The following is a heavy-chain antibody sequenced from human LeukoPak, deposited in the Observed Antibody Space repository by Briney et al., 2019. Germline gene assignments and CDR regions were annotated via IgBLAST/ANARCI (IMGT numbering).Heavy chain of an antibody. Sequence: GGSLRLSCEVSGFTVSSNYMTWVRQAPGKGLEWVSYISTSSSAIYYIDSVKGRFTISRDNAKNSLYLQMNSLRDEDTAVYYCATDRYYGTDYWGQGTLVTVSS. V-gene: IGHV3-48*02. D-gene: IGHD3-16*02. CDR2: ISTSSSAI. J-gene: IGHJ4*02. CDR1: GFTVSSNY. CDR3: ATDRYYGTDY.